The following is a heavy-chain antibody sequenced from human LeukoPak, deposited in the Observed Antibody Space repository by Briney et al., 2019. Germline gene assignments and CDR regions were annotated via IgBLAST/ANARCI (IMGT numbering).Heavy chain of an antibody. CDR3: ARPNWNGGYFDY. V-gene: IGHV4-39*01. Sequence: PSETLSLTCTVSGGSISSSSYYWGWIRQPPGKGLEWIGSIYYSGSTYYNPSLKSRVTISVDTSKNQFSLKLSSVTAADTAAYYCARPNWNGGYFDYWGQGTLVTVSS. D-gene: IGHD1-1*01. CDR2: IYYSGST. J-gene: IGHJ4*02. CDR1: GGSISSSSYY.